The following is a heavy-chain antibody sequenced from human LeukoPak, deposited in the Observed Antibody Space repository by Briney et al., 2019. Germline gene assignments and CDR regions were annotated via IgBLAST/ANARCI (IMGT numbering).Heavy chain of an antibody. J-gene: IGHJ4*02. CDR3: AKDRWRTTTSAFGY. CDR1: GFSFSNYA. V-gene: IGHV3-23*01. D-gene: IGHD2/OR15-2a*01. Sequence: GGSLRLSCAASGFSFSNYAMNWVRQAPGKGLEWVSGISGSADTTYYADSVRGRFTISRDNSKNTLYLQMNSLRAEDTAVYYCAKDRWRTTTSAFGYWGQGTLVTVSS. CDR2: ISGSADTT.